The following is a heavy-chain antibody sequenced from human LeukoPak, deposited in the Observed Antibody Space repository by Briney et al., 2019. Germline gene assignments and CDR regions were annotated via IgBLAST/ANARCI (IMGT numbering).Heavy chain of an antibody. J-gene: IGHJ6*02. CDR1: GYTLTELS. V-gene: IGHV1-24*01. Sequence: ASVTVSCKVSGYTLTELSIHWVRQAPGKGLEWMGGFDPEDGEPIYAQKFQGRVAMTEDTYTDTAYMELSSLRSEDTAVYYCATDRGSSWYYGMDVWGQGTTVTVSS. CDR2: FDPEDGEP. D-gene: IGHD6-13*01. CDR3: ATDRGSSWYYGMDV.